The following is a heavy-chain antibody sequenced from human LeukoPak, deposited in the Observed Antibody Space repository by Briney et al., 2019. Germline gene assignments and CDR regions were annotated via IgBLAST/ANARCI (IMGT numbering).Heavy chain of an antibody. CDR1: GGSISSSSYY. J-gene: IGHJ4*02. V-gene: IGHV4-39*01. D-gene: IGHD6-19*01. Sequence: PSETLSLTCTVSGGSISSSSYYWGWTRQPPGKGLDWIGSIYYSGSTYYNPSLKSRVTISVDTSKNQFSLKLSSVTAADTAVYYCARHSSGRYYYFDYWGQGTLVTVSS. CDR2: IYYSGST. CDR3: ARHSSGRYYYFDY.